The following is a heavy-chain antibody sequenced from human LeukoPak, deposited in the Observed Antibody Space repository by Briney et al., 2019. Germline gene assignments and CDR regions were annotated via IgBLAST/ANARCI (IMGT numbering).Heavy chain of an antibody. D-gene: IGHD3-3*01. CDR1: GYTFTSYD. CDR3: ARAPYYDFWSGYYTKDAVFDY. CDR2: MNPNSGNT. Sequence: GASVKVSCKASGYTFTSYDINWVRQATGQGLEWLGYMNPNSGNTRYAQKFQGRVTMTRNTSINTAYVELSSLRSEDTAVYYCARAPYYDFWSGYYTKDAVFDYWGQGTLVTVSS. V-gene: IGHV1-8*01. J-gene: IGHJ4*02.